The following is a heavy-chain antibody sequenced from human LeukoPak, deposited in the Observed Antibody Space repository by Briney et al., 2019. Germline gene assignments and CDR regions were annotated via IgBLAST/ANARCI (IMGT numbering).Heavy chain of an antibody. CDR2: ISSSSSYI. Sequence: GGSLRLSCAASGFTFSSYSMNWVRQAPGKGLEWVSSISSSSSYIYYADSVKGRFTISRDNAKNSLYLQMNSLRAEDTAVYYCASLDCSSTSCYGDDAFDIWGQGTVVTVSS. CDR1: GFTFSSYS. V-gene: IGHV3-21*01. CDR3: ASLDCSSTSCYGDDAFDI. D-gene: IGHD2-2*01. J-gene: IGHJ3*02.